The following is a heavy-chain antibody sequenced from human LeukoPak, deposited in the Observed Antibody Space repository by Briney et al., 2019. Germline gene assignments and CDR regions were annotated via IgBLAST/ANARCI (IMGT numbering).Heavy chain of an antibody. CDR3: ARDAVPAAKYVFDY. J-gene: IGHJ4*02. CDR2: ISDSGGST. Sequence: HAGGSLRLSCAASGFTFSSYAMSWVRQAPEKGLEWVSTISDSGGSTYYADSVKGRFTISRDNSKNTLYLQMNSLRAEDTAVYYCARDAVPAAKYVFDYWGQGTLVTVSS. V-gene: IGHV3-23*01. D-gene: IGHD2-2*01. CDR1: GFTFSSYA.